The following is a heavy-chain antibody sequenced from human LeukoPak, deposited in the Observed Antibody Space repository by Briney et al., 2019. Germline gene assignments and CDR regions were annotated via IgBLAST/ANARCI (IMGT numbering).Heavy chain of an antibody. J-gene: IGHJ6*04. CDR3: AELGITMIGGV. D-gene: IGHD3-10*02. CDR1: GFTFNTYE. Sequence: GGSLRLSCAASGFTFNTYEMTWVRQAPGKGLEWVSYIDSRGSRTNYADSVKGRFTISRDNAKNSVYLQMIDLRAEDTAVYYCAELGITMIGGVWGKGTTVTISS. V-gene: IGHV3-48*03. CDR2: IDSRGSRT.